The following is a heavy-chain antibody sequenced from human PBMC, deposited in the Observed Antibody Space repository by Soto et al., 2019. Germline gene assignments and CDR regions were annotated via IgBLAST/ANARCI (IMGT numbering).Heavy chain of an antibody. Sequence: GASVKVSCKASGYTFTSYGISWVRQAPGQGLERMGWISAYNGNTNYAQKLQGRVTMTTDTSTSTAYMELRSLRSYDTAVYYCARYSSSWYWWFDPCGQGSLVTISS. V-gene: IGHV1-18*01. CDR3: ARYSSSWYWWFDP. J-gene: IGHJ5*02. D-gene: IGHD6-13*01. CDR2: ISAYNGNT. CDR1: GYTFTSYG.